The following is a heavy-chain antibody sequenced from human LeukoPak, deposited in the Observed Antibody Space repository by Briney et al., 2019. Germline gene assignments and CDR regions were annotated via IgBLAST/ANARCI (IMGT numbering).Heavy chain of an antibody. D-gene: IGHD3-22*01. CDR1: GFTFSSYG. J-gene: IGHJ4*02. V-gene: IGHV3-30*02. Sequence: PGGSLRLSCAASGFTFSSYGMHWVRQAPGKGLEWVAFIRYDGSNKYYADSVKGRFTISRDNSKNTLYLQMKSLRAEDTAVYYCARDPRGPTGYDHSGRDSFDYWGQGTLVTVSS. CDR3: ARDPRGPTGYDHSGRDSFDY. CDR2: IRYDGSNK.